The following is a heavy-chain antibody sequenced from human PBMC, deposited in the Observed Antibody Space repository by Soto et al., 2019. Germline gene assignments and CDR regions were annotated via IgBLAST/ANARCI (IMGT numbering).Heavy chain of an antibody. D-gene: IGHD3-10*01. J-gene: IGHJ5*02. CDR3: VSGSFPNWFDP. Sequence: QITLKESGPTLVKPTQTLTLTCTFSGFSVTTSGVGVGWIRQPPGKALEWLALLYWNDDKRYNPSLKNRLTITKDTSKNQGVITMSNMDPLDTDTYYCVSGSFPNWFDPWGQGTLVTVSS. CDR1: GFSVTTSGVG. V-gene: IGHV2-5*04. CDR2: LYWNDDK.